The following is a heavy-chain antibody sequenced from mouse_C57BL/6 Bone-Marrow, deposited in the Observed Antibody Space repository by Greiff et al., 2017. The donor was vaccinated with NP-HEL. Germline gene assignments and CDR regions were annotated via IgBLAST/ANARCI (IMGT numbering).Heavy chain of an antibody. Sequence: QVQLKQPGAELVKPGASVKLSCKASGYTFTSYWMQWVKQRPGQGLEWIGEIDPSDSYTNYNQKFKGKATLTVDTSSSPAYMLLSSLTSEDSAVYYCARDGYYPYWYFDVWGTGTTVTVSS. CDR2: IDPSDSYT. D-gene: IGHD2-3*01. J-gene: IGHJ1*03. CDR3: ARDGYYPYWYFDV. V-gene: IGHV1-50*01. CDR1: GYTFTSYW.